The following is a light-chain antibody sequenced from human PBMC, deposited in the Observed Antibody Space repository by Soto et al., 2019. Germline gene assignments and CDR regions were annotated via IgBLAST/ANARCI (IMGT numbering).Light chain of an antibody. Sequence: EIVLTQSPGTLSLSPGERATPSCRASQTVRTNYLAWFQHKPGQAPRLLIYGASSRATSIPDRFSGSGSGTDFTLTINRLEPEDFAVYFCQQYSDSPLTFGGGTKVEIK. CDR1: QTVRTNY. CDR2: GAS. V-gene: IGKV3-20*01. J-gene: IGKJ4*01. CDR3: QQYSDSPLT.